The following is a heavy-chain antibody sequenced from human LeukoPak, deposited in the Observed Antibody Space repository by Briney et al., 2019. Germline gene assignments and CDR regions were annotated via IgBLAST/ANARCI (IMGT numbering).Heavy chain of an antibody. Sequence: GGSLRLSRAASGFTFSSYSMNWVRQAPGKGLEWVSSISSSSSYIYYADSVKGRLTISRDNAKNSLYLQMNSLRAEDTAVYYCARADYGGNSPFDYWGQGTLDAVCS. CDR1: GFTFSSYS. J-gene: IGHJ4*02. D-gene: IGHD4-23*01. CDR3: ARADYGGNSPFDY. CDR2: ISSSSSYI. V-gene: IGHV3-21*01.